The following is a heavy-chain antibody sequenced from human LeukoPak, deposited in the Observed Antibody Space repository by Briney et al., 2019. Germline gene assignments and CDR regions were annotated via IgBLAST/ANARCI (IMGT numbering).Heavy chain of an antibody. V-gene: IGHV3-33*08. CDR1: GFTFSSYA. Sequence: GGSLRLSRAASGFTFSSYAMSWVRQAPGKGLERVAGIWYDGSNKNYAYTVTGRFTISRDNSTNTLYLQMNSRRAADTAVYYCARGVGATTSIYFQDWGQGTLVTVSS. J-gene: IGHJ1*01. D-gene: IGHD1-26*01. CDR3: ARGVGATTSIYFQD. CDR2: IWYDGSNK.